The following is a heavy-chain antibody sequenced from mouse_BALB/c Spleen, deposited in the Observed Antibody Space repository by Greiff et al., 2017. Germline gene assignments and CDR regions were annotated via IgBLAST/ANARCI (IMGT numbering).Heavy chain of an antibody. Sequence: DVQLVESGGGLVQPKGSLKLSCAASGFTFNTYAMNWVRQAPGKGLEWVARIRSKSNNYATYYADSVKDRFTISRDDSQSMLYLQMNNLKTEDTAMYYCVRHWGGDYWGQGTSVTVSS. CDR1: GFTFNTYA. CDR2: IRSKSNNYAT. J-gene: IGHJ4*01. CDR3: VRHWGGDY. V-gene: IGHV10-1*02.